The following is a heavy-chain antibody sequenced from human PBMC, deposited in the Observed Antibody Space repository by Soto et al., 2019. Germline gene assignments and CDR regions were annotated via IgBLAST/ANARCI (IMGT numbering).Heavy chain of an antibody. CDR3: AKCPYYYDSSGYYPFDY. Sequence: LRLSCAASGFTFSSYAMSWVRQAPGKGLEWVSAISGSGGSTYYADSVKGRFTISRDNSKNTLYLQMNSLRAEDTAVYYCAKCPYYYDSSGYYPFDYWGQGTLVTVSS. J-gene: IGHJ4*02. D-gene: IGHD3-22*01. CDR1: GFTFSSYA. V-gene: IGHV3-23*01. CDR2: ISGSGGST.